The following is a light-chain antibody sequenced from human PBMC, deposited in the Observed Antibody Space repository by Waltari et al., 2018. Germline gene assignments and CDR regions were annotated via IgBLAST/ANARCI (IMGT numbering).Light chain of an antibody. Sequence: QSALTQPASVSGSPGQSITISCTGTSSDVAGYNYVPWYQQHPAKAPKLMIYEVSNRPSGVSNRFSGSKSGNTASLTISGLQAEDEADYYCSSYTSSSTVVFGGGTKLTVL. V-gene: IGLV2-14*01. CDR2: EVS. J-gene: IGLJ2*01. CDR1: SSDVAGYNY. CDR3: SSYTSSSTVV.